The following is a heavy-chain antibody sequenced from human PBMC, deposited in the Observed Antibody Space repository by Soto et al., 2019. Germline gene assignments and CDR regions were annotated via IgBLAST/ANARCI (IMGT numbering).Heavy chain of an antibody. J-gene: IGHJ3*02. CDR1: GYSFTSYW. D-gene: IGHD3-22*01. CDR3: ARHFLVEDYYDSSGYWFYDAFDI. V-gene: IGHV5-51*01. Sequence: GESLKISCKGSGYSFTSYWIGWVRQMPGKGLEWMGIIYPGDSDTRYSPSFQGQVTISADKSISTAYLQWSSLKASDTAMYYCARHFLVEDYYDSSGYWFYDAFDIWGQGTMVTVSS. CDR2: IYPGDSDT.